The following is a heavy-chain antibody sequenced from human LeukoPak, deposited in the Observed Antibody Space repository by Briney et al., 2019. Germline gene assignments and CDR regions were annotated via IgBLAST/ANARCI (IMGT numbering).Heavy chain of an antibody. J-gene: IGHJ4*02. CDR1: GFTFSSYW. V-gene: IGHV3-21*01. CDR3: ARDKGDLGTIFGVVIDR. CDR2: ISSSTSYI. D-gene: IGHD3-3*01. Sequence: GGSLRLSCAASGFTFSSYWMHWVRQAPGKGLEWVSSISSSTSYIYYADSVKGRFTISRDNAKNSLYLQMNSLRAEDTAVYYCARDKGDLGTIFGVVIDRWGQGTLVTVSS.